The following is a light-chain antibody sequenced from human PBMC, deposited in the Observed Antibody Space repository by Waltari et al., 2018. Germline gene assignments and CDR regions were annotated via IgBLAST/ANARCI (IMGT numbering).Light chain of an antibody. J-gene: IGKJ2*01. V-gene: IGKV1-39*01. CDR3: QQSYMTPYT. Sequence: DVQMTQSPSTLPASVGDRVTITCRASQSVTNHLNWYQQKPGTPPKLLVYAASLLHSGVSSRFSGSGSGTDFTLTISGLRPEDFATYYCQQSYMTPYTFGQGTKV. CDR2: AAS. CDR1: QSVTNH.